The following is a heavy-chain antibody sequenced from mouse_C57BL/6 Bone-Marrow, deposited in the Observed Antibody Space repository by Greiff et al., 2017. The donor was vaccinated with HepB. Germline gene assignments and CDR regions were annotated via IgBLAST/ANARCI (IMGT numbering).Heavy chain of an antibody. J-gene: IGHJ1*03. D-gene: IGHD2-3*01. V-gene: IGHV1-82*01. Sequence: VQLQQSGPELVKPGASVKISCKASGYAFSSSWMNWVKQRPGKGLEWIGRIYPGDGDTNYNGKFTGKATLSAEKSSSTGYMQLSSLTSEDSAVYFCAIYDYWCFDVWGTGTTVTVSS. CDR3: AIYDYWCFDV. CDR1: GYAFSSSW. CDR2: IYPGDGDT.